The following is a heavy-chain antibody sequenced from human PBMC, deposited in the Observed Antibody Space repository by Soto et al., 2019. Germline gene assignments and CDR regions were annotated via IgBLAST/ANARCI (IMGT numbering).Heavy chain of an antibody. Sequence: QVQLVESGGGVVQPGRSLRLSCAASGFTFSSYGMHWVRQAPGKGLEWVAVISYDGSNKYYADSVKGRFTISRDNSKNTLYLQMNSLRAEDTAVYYCAKGGPHLVRFFGYWGQGTLVTVSS. CDR2: ISYDGSNK. V-gene: IGHV3-30*18. CDR1: GFTFSSYG. J-gene: IGHJ4*02. CDR3: AKGGPHLVRFFGY. D-gene: IGHD3-3*01.